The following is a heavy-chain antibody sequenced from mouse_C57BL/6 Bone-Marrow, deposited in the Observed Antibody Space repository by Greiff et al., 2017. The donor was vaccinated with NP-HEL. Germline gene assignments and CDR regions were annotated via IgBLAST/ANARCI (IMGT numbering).Heavy chain of an antibody. J-gene: IGHJ4*01. Sequence: VQLVESGPGLVAPSQSLSITCTVSGFSLTSYAISWVRQPPGKGLEWLGVILTGGGTNYNSALKSRLSISKDNSKSQVFLKMNSLQTDDTARYYCARNYYGSNYAMDYWGQGTSVTVSS. V-gene: IGHV2-9-1*01. D-gene: IGHD1-1*01. CDR1: GFSLTSYA. CDR3: ARNYYGSNYAMDY. CDR2: ILTGGGT.